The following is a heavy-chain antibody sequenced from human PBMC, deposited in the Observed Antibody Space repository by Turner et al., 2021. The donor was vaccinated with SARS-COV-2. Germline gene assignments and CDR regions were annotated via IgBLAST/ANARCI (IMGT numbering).Heavy chain of an antibody. V-gene: IGHV3-23*01. Sequence: EVQVLESGGGLAQPGGSLCLSCAASGFTFNTYAMSWGRQAPGKGLVWVSVVSGLGDTRFYADSVRGRFTISRDNTKNRVYLQMNSLRPDDTALYYCVRDRPRPGDRDALDIWGQGTMVTVSS. CDR2: VSGLGDTR. CDR1: GFTFNTYA. D-gene: IGHD7-27*01. CDR3: VRDRPRPGDRDALDI. J-gene: IGHJ3*02.